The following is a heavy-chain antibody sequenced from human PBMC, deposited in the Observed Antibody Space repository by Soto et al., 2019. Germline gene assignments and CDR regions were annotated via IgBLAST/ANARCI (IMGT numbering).Heavy chain of an antibody. CDR1: GFIIRNYA. CDR2: LWSRGNNQ. D-gene: IGHD2-2*02. J-gene: IGHJ6*01. Sequence: QVQGVESGGGMVQPGTSLRLSCVTSGFIIRNYAMHWVRQVPGKGLGCLFQLWSRGNNQHIADFVKGRFTTYKDYSKGIVYIQINSLRVDDTAVNYCAKDCKCAMTYTIDDWGQGTTVTFSS. V-gene: IGHV3-33*03. CDR3: AKDCKCAMTYTIDD.